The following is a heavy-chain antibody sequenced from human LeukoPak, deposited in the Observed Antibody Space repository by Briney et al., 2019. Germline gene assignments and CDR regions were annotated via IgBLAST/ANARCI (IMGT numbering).Heavy chain of an antibody. D-gene: IGHD5-12*01. V-gene: IGHV1-2*02. CDR2: INPNSGGT. Sequence: GGSVKVSFKASGYTFIGYYMNGVRQAPGQGLEWMGLINPNSGGTNYAQKSHGRVTVTRDKSITTAYTEISRLRSDDTAVYFCARFGGYSGYDTPAFVYRGQGTLVTVSS. CDR3: ARFGGYSGYDTPAFVY. CDR1: GYTFIGYY. J-gene: IGHJ4*02.